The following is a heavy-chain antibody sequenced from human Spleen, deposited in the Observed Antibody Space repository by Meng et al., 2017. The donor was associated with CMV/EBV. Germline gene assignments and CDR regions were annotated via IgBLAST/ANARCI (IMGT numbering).Heavy chain of an antibody. CDR2: IYTSGST. D-gene: IGHD6-13*01. J-gene: IGHJ5*02. V-gene: IGHV4-4*07. CDR1: GGSISSYY. Sequence: QVRLQDAGPGLVKPSETLSLTCTVSGGSISSYYWSWIRQPAGKGLEWIGRIYTSGSTNYNPSLKSRVTMSVDTSKNQFSLKLSSVTAADTAVYYCARETAAVSYNWFDPWGQGTLVTVSS. CDR3: ARETAAVSYNWFDP.